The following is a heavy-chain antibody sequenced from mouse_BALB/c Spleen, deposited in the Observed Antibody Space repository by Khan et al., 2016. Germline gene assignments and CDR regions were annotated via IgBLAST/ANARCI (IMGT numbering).Heavy chain of an antibody. V-gene: IGHV4-1*02. D-gene: IGHD1-1*01. Sequence: EVQLQESGGGLVQPGGSLKLSCAASGFDFSRYWMSWVRQAPGKGLEWIGEINPDSSTINYTPSLKDKFIISRDNAKNTLYLQMSKVRSEDTALXYGARAGYYGYVAYWGQGTLVTVSA. CDR1: GFDFSRYW. CDR2: INPDSSTI. CDR3: ARAGYYGYVAY. J-gene: IGHJ3*01.